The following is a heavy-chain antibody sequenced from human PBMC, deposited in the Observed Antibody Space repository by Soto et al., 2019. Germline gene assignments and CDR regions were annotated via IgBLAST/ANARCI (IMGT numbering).Heavy chain of an antibody. CDR2: ISYDGSNK. D-gene: IGHD6-19*01. V-gene: IGHV3-30-3*01. Sequence: QVQLVESGGGVVQPGRSLRLSCAASGFTFSSYAMHRVRQAPGKGLEWVAVISYDGSNKYYADSLKGRFTISRDNSKTLYLQMNSLTAEDTAVYYCVRDKSPYSSGWHNRHFDYWGQGTLVTVSS. CDR3: VRDKSPYSSGWHNRHFDY. J-gene: IGHJ4*02. CDR1: GFTFSSYA.